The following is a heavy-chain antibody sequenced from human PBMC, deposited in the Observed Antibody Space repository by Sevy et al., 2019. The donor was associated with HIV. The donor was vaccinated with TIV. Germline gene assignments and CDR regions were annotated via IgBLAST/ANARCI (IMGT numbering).Heavy chain of an antibody. D-gene: IGHD6-6*01. CDR3: ARGLSSIAAPWAFDI. Sequence: GGSLRLSCAASGFTFDDYGMSWVRQAPGKGLEWVSGIIWNGGSTGYANSVKGRFTISRDNAKNSLYLQMNSLRAEDTALYHCARGLSSIAAPWAFDIWGQGTMVTVSS. J-gene: IGHJ3*02. V-gene: IGHV3-20*01. CDR2: IIWNGGST. CDR1: GFTFDDYG.